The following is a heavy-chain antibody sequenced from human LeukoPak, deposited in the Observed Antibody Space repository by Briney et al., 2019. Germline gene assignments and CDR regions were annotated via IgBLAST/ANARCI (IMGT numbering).Heavy chain of an antibody. Sequence: GGSLRLSCAASGFTFSSYAMHWVRQAPGKGLEWVAVISYDGSNKYCADSVKGRFTISRDNSKNTLYLQMNSLRAEDTAVYYCARPQVIVATIGNFDYWGQGTLVTVSS. J-gene: IGHJ4*02. V-gene: IGHV3-30-3*01. CDR3: ARPQVIVATIGNFDY. CDR1: GFTFSSYA. CDR2: ISYDGSNK. D-gene: IGHD5-12*01.